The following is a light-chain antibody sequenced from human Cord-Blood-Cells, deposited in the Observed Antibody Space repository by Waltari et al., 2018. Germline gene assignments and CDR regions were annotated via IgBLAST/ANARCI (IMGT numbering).Light chain of an antibody. J-gene: IGLJ1*01. CDR2: EGS. CDR3: CSYAGSSTYV. Sequence: QSALTQPASVSGSPGQSITISCTGTSSDVGSYNLVSWYQQHPGKAPKPRIYEGSKRPSGVLNRCSGSKSGNTASLTISGLQAEDEADYYCCSYAGSSTYVFGTGTKVTVL. CDR1: SSDVGSYNL. V-gene: IGLV2-23*01.